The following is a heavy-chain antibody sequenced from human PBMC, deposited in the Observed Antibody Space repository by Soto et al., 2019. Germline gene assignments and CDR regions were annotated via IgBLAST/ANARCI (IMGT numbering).Heavy chain of an antibody. Sequence: QVQLVESGGGVVQPGRSLRLSCAASGFTFSSYGMHWVRQAPGKGLEWVAVIWYDGSNKYYADSVKGRFTISRDNSKNTLYLKRNSLRAEDTAVYYCARDGITPLTGYSSGWYLGYWGQGTLVTVSS. CDR2: IWYDGSNK. CDR1: GFTFSSYG. J-gene: IGHJ4*02. CDR3: ARDGITPLTGYSSGWYLGY. D-gene: IGHD6-19*01. V-gene: IGHV3-33*01.